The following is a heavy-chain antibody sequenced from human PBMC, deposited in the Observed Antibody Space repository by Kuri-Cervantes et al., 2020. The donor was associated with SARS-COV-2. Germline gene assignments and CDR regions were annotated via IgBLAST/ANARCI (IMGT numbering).Heavy chain of an antibody. CDR1: GFTFSSYA. J-gene: IGHJ6*02. CDR2: ISYDGSNK. D-gene: IGHD6-6*01. Sequence: GGSLRLSCAASGFTFSSYAMHWVRQAPGKGLEWVAVISYDGSNKYYADSVKGRFTISRDNSKITLYLQMNSLRAEDTAVYYCARDQGLYSSSSHPEGYYYGMDVWGQGTTVTVSS. V-gene: IGHV3-30-3*01. CDR3: ARDQGLYSSSSHPEGYYYGMDV.